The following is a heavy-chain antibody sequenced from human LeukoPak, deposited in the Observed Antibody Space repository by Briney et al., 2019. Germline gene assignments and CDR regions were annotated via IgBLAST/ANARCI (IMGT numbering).Heavy chain of an antibody. CDR1: GFTFSSYA. Sequence: GGSLRLSCAASGFTFSSYAMHWVRQAPGKGLEWVAVISYDGSNKYYADSVKGRFTISRDNSKNTLYLQMNSLRAEDTAVYYCARDVRRYFDWLSDWVQGTLVTVSS. CDR2: ISYDGSNK. CDR3: ARDVRRYFDWLSD. V-gene: IGHV3-30*01. D-gene: IGHD3-9*01. J-gene: IGHJ4*02.